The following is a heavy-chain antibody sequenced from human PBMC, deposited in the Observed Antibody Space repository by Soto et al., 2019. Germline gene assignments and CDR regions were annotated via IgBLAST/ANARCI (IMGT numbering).Heavy chain of an antibody. CDR3: ARASITMVRGVSDYYYYGMEV. V-gene: IGHV6-1*01. CDR2: TYYRSKWYN. D-gene: IGHD3-10*01. CDR1: GDSVSSNSAA. Sequence: SQTLSLTCAISGDSVSSNSAAWNWIRQSPSRGLEWLGRTYYRSKWYNDYAVSVKSRITINPDTSKNQFSLQLNSVTPEDTAVYYCARASITMVRGVSDYYYYGMEVWGQGTTVTVSS. J-gene: IGHJ6*02.